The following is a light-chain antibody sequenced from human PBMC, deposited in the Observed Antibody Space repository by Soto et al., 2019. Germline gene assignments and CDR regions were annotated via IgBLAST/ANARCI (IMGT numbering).Light chain of an antibody. CDR3: QQYASSPGT. J-gene: IGKJ1*01. CDR2: DAS. Sequence: EIVLTQSPGTLSLSPGERAALSCRASQSVNNNLVWYQQRPGQGPRLLIYDASSRATGIPDRFSGSGSGTDFTLTISRLEPADFAVYYCQQYASSPGTFGQGTKVEIK. CDR1: QSVNNN. V-gene: IGKV3-20*01.